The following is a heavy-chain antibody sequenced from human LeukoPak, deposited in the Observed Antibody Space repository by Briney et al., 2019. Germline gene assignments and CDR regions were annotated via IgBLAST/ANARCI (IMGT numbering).Heavy chain of an antibody. CDR3: ARGAAGSGARIVYYFDY. J-gene: IGHJ4*02. V-gene: IGHV1-69*04. D-gene: IGHD1-26*01. Sequence: GFSVKVSCKASGGTFSSYAISWVRQAPGQGLEWMGRIIPILGIANYAQKFQGRVTITADKSTSTAYMELSSLRSEDTAVYYCARGAAGSGARIVYYFDYWGQGTLVTVSS. CDR1: GGTFSSYA. CDR2: IIPILGIA.